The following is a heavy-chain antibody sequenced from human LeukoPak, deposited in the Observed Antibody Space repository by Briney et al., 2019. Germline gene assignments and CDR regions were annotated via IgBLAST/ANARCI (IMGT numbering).Heavy chain of an antibody. D-gene: IGHD6-19*01. CDR2: INAGNGHT. V-gene: IGHV1-3*01. CDR3: ARDIGSGWGNYLDY. J-gene: IGHJ4*02. CDR1: GYTFTGYY. Sequence: ASVKVSCKASGYTFTGYYMHWVRQAPGQRLEWMGWINAGNGHTKYSQKFQGRVTITRDTSASTAYMELSSLRSEDTAVYYCARDIGSGWGNYLDYWGQGTLVTVSS.